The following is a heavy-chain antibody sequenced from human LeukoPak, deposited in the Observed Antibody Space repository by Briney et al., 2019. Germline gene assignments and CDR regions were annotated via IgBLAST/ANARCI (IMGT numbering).Heavy chain of an antibody. CDR3: AREDSSGWLDAFDI. J-gene: IGHJ3*02. CDR1: GFTFSSYS. D-gene: IGHD6-19*01. Sequence: GGSLRLSCAASGFTFSSYSVNWVRQAPGKGLEWVSSISSSSSYIYYADSVKGRFTISRDNAKNSLYLQMNSLRAEDTAVYYCAREDSSGWLDAFDIWGQGTMVTVSS. CDR2: ISSSSSYI. V-gene: IGHV3-21*04.